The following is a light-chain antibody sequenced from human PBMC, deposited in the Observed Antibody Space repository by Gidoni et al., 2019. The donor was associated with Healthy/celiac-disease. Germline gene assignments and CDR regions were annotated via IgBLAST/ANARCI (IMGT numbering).Light chain of an antibody. CDR1: QSISSY. Sequence: IHMTQSPSSLSASVGDRVTITCRASQSISSYLNWYQQKPGKAPKLLIYAASSLQSGVPSRFSGSGSGTDFTLTISSLQPEDFATYYCQQSYSTRCSFGQGTKLEIK. V-gene: IGKV1-39*01. CDR2: AAS. CDR3: QQSYSTRCS. J-gene: IGKJ2*04.